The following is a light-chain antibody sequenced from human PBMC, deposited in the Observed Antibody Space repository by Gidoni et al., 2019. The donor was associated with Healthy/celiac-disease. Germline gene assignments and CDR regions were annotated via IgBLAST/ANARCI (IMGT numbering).Light chain of an antibody. CDR3: HQYGSSPCT. CDR2: GAS. V-gene: IGKV3-20*01. CDR1: QSVSSSY. J-gene: IGKJ3*01. Sequence: EIVLRQSPGTLSLSPGERATLSCRASQSVSSSYLAWYQQKPGQAPRLLIYGASSRATGIPDRFSGSGSGTDFTLTISRLEREEFAVYYCHQYGSSPCTFGPGTKVDIK.